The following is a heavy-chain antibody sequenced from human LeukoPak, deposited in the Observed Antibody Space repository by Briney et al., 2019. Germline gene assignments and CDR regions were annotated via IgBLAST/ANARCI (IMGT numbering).Heavy chain of an antibody. J-gene: IGHJ5*02. Sequence: ASVKVSCKASGYTFTSYYMHWVRQAPGQGLEWMGLINPTGGSTGYAQKFQGRVTMTRDMSTSTDYMELSSLRSEDTAMYYCARDNSVGDNAWWLDRWGQGAMVSVSS. CDR3: ARDNSVGDNAWWLDR. CDR1: GYTFTSYY. CDR2: INPTGGST. V-gene: IGHV1-46*01. D-gene: IGHD1-26*01.